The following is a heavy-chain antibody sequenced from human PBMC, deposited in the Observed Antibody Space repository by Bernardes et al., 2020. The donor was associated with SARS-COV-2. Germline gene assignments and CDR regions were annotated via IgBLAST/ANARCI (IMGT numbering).Heavy chain of an antibody. CDR3: AKDTLVPAADMDL. CDR2: ISGSGGST. CDR1: VLTLSSYA. Sequence: GSLRLSCAASVLTLSSYAISWVLPAPGNGLAWVSAISGSGGSTYYADPVKGRFTISSDNSKNTLYVQMNSLGAEDTAVYYCAKDTLVPAADMDLWGKGTKVTVSS. D-gene: IGHD2-2*01. V-gene: IGHV3-23*01. J-gene: IGHJ6*03.